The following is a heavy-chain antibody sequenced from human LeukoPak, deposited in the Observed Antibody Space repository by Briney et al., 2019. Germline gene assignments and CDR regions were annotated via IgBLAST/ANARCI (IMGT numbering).Heavy chain of an antibody. V-gene: IGHV4-34*01. D-gene: IGHD3-10*01. CDR2: INHSGST. Sequence: SETLSLTCAVYGGSFSGYYWSWIRQPPGKGLEWIGEINHSGSTNYNPSLKSRVTISVDTSKNQFSLKLSSVTAADTAVYYCGRGPRNYYGSGSPVNWFDPWGQGTLVTVSS. CDR1: GGSFSGYY. J-gene: IGHJ5*02. CDR3: GRGPRNYYGSGSPVNWFDP.